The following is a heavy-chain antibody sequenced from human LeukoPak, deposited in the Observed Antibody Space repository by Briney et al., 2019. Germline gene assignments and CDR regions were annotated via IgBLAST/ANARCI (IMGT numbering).Heavy chain of an antibody. Sequence: GGSLRLSCAASGFTFGDYYMSWIRQAPGKGLEWISYITFSSKTIYYADSVKGRSTITRDNAKKSLYLQMNSLRAEDTAVYYCARAKSYCSGGSCSSYYYMDVWGKGTTVTISS. CDR1: GFTFGDYY. J-gene: IGHJ6*03. CDR3: ARAKSYCSGGSCSSYYYMDV. D-gene: IGHD2-15*01. V-gene: IGHV3-11*04. CDR2: ITFSSKTI.